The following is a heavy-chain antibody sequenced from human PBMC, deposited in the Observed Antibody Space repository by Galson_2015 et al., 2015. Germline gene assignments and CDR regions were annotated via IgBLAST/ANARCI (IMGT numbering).Heavy chain of an antibody. D-gene: IGHD5-24*01. V-gene: IGHV1-69*04. CDR2: IIPILGIA. CDR3: ARDPEWGRDGYNYPYTDPIDPHEN. CDR1: GGTFSSYT. Sequence: QSGAEVKKPGESLKISCKASGGTFSSYTISWVRQAPGQGLEWMGRIIPILGIANYAQKFQGRVTITADKSTSTAYMELSSLRSEDTAVYYCARDPEWGRDGYNYPYTDPIDPHENWGQGTLVTVSS. J-gene: IGHJ4*02.